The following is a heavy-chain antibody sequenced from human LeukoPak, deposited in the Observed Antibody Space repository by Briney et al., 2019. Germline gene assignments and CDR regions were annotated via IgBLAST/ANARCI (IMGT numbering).Heavy chain of an antibody. D-gene: IGHD1-26*01. V-gene: IGHV4-4*07. Sequence: SETLSLTCTVSGGSISSYYWSWIRQPAGKGLEWIGRIYTSGSTNYNPSLKSRVTMSVDTSKNQFSLKLSSVTAADTAVYYCARDPANIVGATPVYYYYYMDVWGKGTTVTVSS. J-gene: IGHJ6*03. CDR2: IYTSGST. CDR3: ARDPANIVGATPVYYYYYMDV. CDR1: GGSISSYY.